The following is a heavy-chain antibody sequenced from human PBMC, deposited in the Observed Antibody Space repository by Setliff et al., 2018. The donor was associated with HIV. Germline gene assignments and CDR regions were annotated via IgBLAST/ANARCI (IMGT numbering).Heavy chain of an antibody. V-gene: IGHV4-4*09. Sequence: SETLSLTCTVSGGSISGYFWSWIRQPPGKRLACIGYIYSSGNTDYNPSLKTRATISLDTSRKHFSLRLSSVTATDTAFYYCARHPNEEAQRNYKFDSWGQGTLVTVSS. CDR2: IYSSGNT. CDR1: GGSISGYF. CDR3: ARHPNEEAQRNYKFDS. J-gene: IGHJ4*02. D-gene: IGHD1-7*01.